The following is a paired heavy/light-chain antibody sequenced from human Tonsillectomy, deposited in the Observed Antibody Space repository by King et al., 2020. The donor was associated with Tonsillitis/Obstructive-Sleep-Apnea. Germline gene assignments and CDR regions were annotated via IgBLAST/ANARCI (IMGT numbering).Heavy chain of an antibody. CDR1: GYTFSGYY. Sequence: VQSGAEVKKPGTSVQVSCKTSGYTFSGYYIHWVRQAPGHGLEWMGRTAPYNGDISYAPKFQGRVTLTTDTSITTVYMQLTSLTPDDTAIYYCARGRADGWPGTFWGQGTLVTVSA. CDR2: TAPYNGDI. J-gene: IGHJ4*02. D-gene: IGHD6-19*01. V-gene: IGHV1-2*06. CDR3: ARGRADGWPGTF.
Light chain of an antibody. V-gene: IGLV1-44*01. CDR3: GTWDDNLNWV. Sequence: QSVLTQPPSVSGTPGQRVTISCSGSSSDIGANTVNWYQQFPGMAPKLLMSTNDQRPSGVPDRFSGSKSGTSASLTISGLQSDDEADYYCGTWDDNLNWVFGGGTKLTVL. J-gene: IGLJ3*02. CDR1: SSDIGANT. CDR2: TND.